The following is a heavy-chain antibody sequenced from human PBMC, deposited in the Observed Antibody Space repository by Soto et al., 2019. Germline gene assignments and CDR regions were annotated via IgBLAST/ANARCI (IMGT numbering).Heavy chain of an antibody. CDR1: GGSFSGYY. CDR3: ARGRKQWLPQYGMDV. J-gene: IGHJ6*02. CDR2: INHSGST. D-gene: IGHD6-19*01. Sequence: QVQLQQWGAGLLKPSETLSLTCAVYGGSFSGYYWSWIRQPPGKGLEWIGEINHSGSTNYNPSLKSRVTKSVDTSKNQFSLKLSSVTAADTAVYYCARGRKQWLPQYGMDVWGQGTTVTVSS. V-gene: IGHV4-34*01.